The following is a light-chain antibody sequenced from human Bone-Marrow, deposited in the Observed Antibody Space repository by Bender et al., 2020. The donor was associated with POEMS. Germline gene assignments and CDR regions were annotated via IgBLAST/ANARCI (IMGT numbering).Light chain of an antibody. Sequence: QSALTQPRSVSGSPGQSVTFSCTGTSSDVGSYNLVSWYQQHPGEAPKLIISEVSKRPAGVSTRFSGSKSGNTASLTISGLQAEDEAYYYCCSYAGRNPLVFGGGTKVTVL. J-gene: IGLJ2*01. CDR2: EVS. V-gene: IGLV2-23*02. CDR3: CSYAGRNPLV. CDR1: SSDVGSYNL.